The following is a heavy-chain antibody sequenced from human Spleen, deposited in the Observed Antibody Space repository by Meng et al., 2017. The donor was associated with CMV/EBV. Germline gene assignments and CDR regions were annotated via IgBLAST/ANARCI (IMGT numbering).Heavy chain of an antibody. Sequence: FTFSNAGMQWIRQAPGKGLEWVAIISYDGSNKYYGDSVKGRFTVSRDNSKNTLFLQMNSLSSEDTAVYFCARDRAMLAARPRWFDPWGQGTLVTVSS. V-gene: IGHV3-30*03. CDR3: ARDRAMLAARPRWFDP. CDR1: FTFSNAG. J-gene: IGHJ5*02. CDR2: ISYDGSNK. D-gene: IGHD6-6*01.